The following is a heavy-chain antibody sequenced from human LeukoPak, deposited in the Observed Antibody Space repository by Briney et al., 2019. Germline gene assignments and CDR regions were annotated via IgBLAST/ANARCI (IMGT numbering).Heavy chain of an antibody. CDR3: ARDLTSAGTMDY. D-gene: IGHD6-19*01. J-gene: IGHJ4*02. CDR1: GFTFSSYA. V-gene: IGHV3-30-3*01. CDR2: ISYDGSNQ. Sequence: GRSLRLSCAASGFTFSSYAMHWVRQAPGKGLEWVAVISYDGSNQFYADSVKGRFTISRDNSKNTLNLQMISLRAEDTAVYSCARDLTSAGTMDYWGQGTLVTVSS.